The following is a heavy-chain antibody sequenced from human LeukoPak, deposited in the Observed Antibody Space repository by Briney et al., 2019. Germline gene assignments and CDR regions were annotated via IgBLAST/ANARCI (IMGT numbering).Heavy chain of an antibody. Sequence: KVSCKASGYTFTGYYMHWVRQMPGKGLEWMGIIYPGDSDTRYSPSFQGQVTISADKSISTAYLQWSSLKASDTAMYYCARHSADSSSYFDYWGQGTLVTVSS. CDR3: ARHSADSSSYFDY. J-gene: IGHJ4*02. CDR2: IYPGDSDT. D-gene: IGHD6-6*01. V-gene: IGHV5-51*01. CDR1: GYTFTGYY.